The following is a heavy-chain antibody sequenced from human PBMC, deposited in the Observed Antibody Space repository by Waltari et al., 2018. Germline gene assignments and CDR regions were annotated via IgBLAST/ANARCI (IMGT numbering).Heavy chain of an antibody. Sequence: QLQLQESGPRLVKPSETLSLTCTVSGDSITPSNYYWAWIRQPPGKGLEWIGSVYYSVTPYYNPSLKSRVTISVDTSKNHFSLNVTSVTATDTALYYCARTFMVRTIRSRGWFDPWGQGTLVSVSS. J-gene: IGHJ5*02. D-gene: IGHD3-10*01. CDR2: VYYSVTP. CDR3: ARTFMVRTIRSRGWFDP. CDR1: GDSITPSNYY. V-gene: IGHV4-39*02.